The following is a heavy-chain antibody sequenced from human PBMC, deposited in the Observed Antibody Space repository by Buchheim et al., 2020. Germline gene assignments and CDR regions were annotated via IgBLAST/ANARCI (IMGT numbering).Heavy chain of an antibody. D-gene: IGHD3-16*01. V-gene: IGHV3-23*01. J-gene: IGHJ4*02. CDR2: INFSHGET. CDR1: GFTLRSYA. CDR3: ARVLSLPTGLRMDDPLDY. Sequence: EVQLLESGGGLVQPGGSLRLTCAASGFTLRSYAMSWVRQAPGKGLEWVSVINFSHGETYYADSVKGRFTISRDNSKSTLYLQMNSLRAEDTAVYYCARVLSLPTGLRMDDPLDYWGQGT.